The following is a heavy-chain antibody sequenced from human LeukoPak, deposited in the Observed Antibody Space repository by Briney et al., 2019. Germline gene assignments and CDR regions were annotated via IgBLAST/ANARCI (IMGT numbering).Heavy chain of an antibody. Sequence: GGSLRLSCAASGFTFSSHLMHWVRQAPGKGLEWVSAISGSGGSTYYADSVKGRFTISRDNSKNTLFLQMNSLRAEDTAVYYCAKGDYSNYVRSYFDYWGQGTLVTVSS. D-gene: IGHD4-11*01. CDR2: ISGSGGST. V-gene: IGHV3-23*01. CDR3: AKGDYSNYVRSYFDY. J-gene: IGHJ4*02. CDR1: GFTFSSHL.